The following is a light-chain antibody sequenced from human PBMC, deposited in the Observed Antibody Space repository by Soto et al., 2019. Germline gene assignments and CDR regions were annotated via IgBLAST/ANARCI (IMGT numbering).Light chain of an antibody. Sequence: QSALTQPPSASGSPGQSVTISCTGTSSDVGVYNYVSWYQQHPGKAPKLMIYEVSKRSSGVPDRFSGSKSGNTASLTVSGLQAEDEADYYCSSFAGNNNLVFGGGTKVTVL. CDR1: SSDVGVYNY. J-gene: IGLJ2*01. CDR2: EVS. V-gene: IGLV2-8*01. CDR3: SSFAGNNNLV.